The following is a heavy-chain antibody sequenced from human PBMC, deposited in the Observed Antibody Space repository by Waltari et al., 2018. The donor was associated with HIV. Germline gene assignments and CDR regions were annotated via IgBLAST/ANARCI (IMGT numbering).Heavy chain of an antibody. J-gene: IGHJ4*02. CDR2: ISSSSSYI. CDR1: GFTFSSYS. Sequence: EVQLVESGGGLVKPGGSLRLSCAASGFTFSSYSMNWVRQAPGKGLEWVSSISSSSSYIYYADSVKGRFTISRDNAKNSLYLQMNSLRAEDTAVYYCAVEPTNRIAARGSWGQGTLVTVSS. V-gene: IGHV3-21*01. CDR3: AVEPTNRIAARGS. D-gene: IGHD6-6*01.